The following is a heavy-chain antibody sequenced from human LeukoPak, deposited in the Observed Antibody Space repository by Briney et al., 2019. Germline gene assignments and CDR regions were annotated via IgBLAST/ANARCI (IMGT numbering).Heavy chain of an antibody. CDR2: ISNNGGYT. D-gene: IGHD3-3*01. CDR1: GFTFSSSA. CDR3: ARDYDSGGDY. J-gene: IGHJ4*02. Sequence: GGSLRLSCAASGFTFSSSAMSWVRQAPGKGLEWVSAISNNGGYTYYADSVKGRFTISRDNSKNTLYLQMNSLRAEDTAVYYCARDYDSGGDYWGQGTLVTVSS. V-gene: IGHV3-23*01.